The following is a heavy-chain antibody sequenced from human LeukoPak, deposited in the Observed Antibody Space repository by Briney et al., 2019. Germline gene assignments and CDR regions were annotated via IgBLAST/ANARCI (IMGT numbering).Heavy chain of an antibody. CDR3: ARDQSEAFDI. CDR1: GYTFTGYY. J-gene: IGHJ3*02. V-gene: IGHV1-8*02. CDR2: MNPNSGNT. Sequence: ASVKVSCKASGYTFTGYYMHWVRQAPGQGLEWMGWMNPNSGNTGYAQKFQGRVTMTRNTSISTAYMELSSLRSEDTAVYYCARDQSEAFDIWGQGTMVTVSS.